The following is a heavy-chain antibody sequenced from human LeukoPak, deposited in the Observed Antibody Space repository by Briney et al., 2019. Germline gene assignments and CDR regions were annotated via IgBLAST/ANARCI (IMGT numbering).Heavy chain of an antibody. D-gene: IGHD2-15*01. CDR2: ISSSGSTI. J-gene: IGHJ4*02. Sequence: GGSLRLSCAASGFTFDNYEMNWVRQAPGKGLEWVSYISSSGSTIYYADSVKGRFTISRDNVKNSLYLQMNTLRAEDTAIYYCARATGRWWYYFDHWGQGTQVTVSS. CDR1: GFTFDNYE. CDR3: ARATGRWWYYFDH. V-gene: IGHV3-48*03.